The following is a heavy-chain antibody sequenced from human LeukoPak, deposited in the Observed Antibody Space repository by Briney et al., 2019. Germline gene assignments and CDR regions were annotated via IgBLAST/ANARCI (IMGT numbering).Heavy chain of an antibody. CDR2: MNPNSGNT. CDR3: ARGYSPTLRTTGNDY. V-gene: IGHV1-8*01. CDR1: GYTFSSHD. Sequence: ASVKVSCKASGYTFSSHDINWVRQATGQGLEWMGWMNPNSGNTGYAQKLQGRVIMTRDTSINTAYLEFYSLRSEDTAVYYCARGYSPTLRTTGNDYWGQGTLVTVSS. J-gene: IGHJ4*02. D-gene: IGHD1-1*01.